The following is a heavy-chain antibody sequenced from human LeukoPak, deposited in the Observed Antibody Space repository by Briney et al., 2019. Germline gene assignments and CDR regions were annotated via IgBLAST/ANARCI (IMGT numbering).Heavy chain of an antibody. Sequence: ASVKVSCKASGYTFTSYYMHWVRQAPGQGLEWMGIINPSGGSTSYAQKFQGRVTMTRDMSTSTVYMELSSLRSEDTAVYYCARSPFWSGCYYYFSAYYYMDVWGKGTTVTVSS. D-gene: IGHD3-3*01. J-gene: IGHJ6*03. CDR3: ARSPFWSGCYYYFSAYYYMDV. CDR1: GYTFTSYY. V-gene: IGHV1-46*01. CDR2: INPSGGST.